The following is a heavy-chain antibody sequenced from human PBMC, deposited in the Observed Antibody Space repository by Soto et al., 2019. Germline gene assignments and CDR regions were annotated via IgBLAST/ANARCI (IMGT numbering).Heavy chain of an antibody. D-gene: IGHD3-9*01. J-gene: IGHJ4*02. CDR3: ARRTTYYDILTGYYKGNFDY. V-gene: IGHV4-39*01. CDR1: GGSISSSSYY. CDR2: IYYSGST. Sequence: SETLSLTCTVSGGSISSSSYYWGWIRQPPGKGLEWIGNIYYSGSTYYNPSLKSRVTISVDTSKNQFSLKLSSVTAADTAVYYCARRTTYYDILTGYYKGNFDYWGQGTLVTVSS.